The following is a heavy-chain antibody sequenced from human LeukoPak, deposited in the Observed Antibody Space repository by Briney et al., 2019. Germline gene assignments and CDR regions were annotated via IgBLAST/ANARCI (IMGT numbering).Heavy chain of an antibody. CDR1: GFTFSSYG. Sequence: PGGSLRLSCAASGFTFSSYGMHWVRQAPGKGLEWVAVISYDGSNKYYADSVKGRFTISRDNSKNTLYLQMNSLRAEDTAVYYCAKGGSLSVVTPAYGMDVWGQGTTVTIYS. V-gene: IGHV3-30*18. CDR2: ISYDGSNK. CDR3: AKGGSLSVVTPAYGMDV. J-gene: IGHJ6*02. D-gene: IGHD4-23*01.